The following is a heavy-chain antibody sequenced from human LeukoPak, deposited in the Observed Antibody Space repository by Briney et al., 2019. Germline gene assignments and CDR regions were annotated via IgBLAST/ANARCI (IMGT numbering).Heavy chain of an antibody. J-gene: IGHJ4*02. CDR3: ATDHPDYWLTFDY. D-gene: IGHD3-9*01. V-gene: IGHV3-48*03. CDR1: GFTFSTYE. Sequence: GGSLRLSCAASGFTFSTYEMNWVRQAPGKGLEGVSYIIGSGDTIYYADSVKGRFTISRDNAKNSLYLQMNSLRAEDTAVYYCATDHPDYWLTFDYWGQGTLVTVSS. CDR2: IIGSGDTI.